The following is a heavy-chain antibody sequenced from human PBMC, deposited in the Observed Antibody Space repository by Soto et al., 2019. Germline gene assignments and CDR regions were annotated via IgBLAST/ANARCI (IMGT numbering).Heavy chain of an antibody. CDR3: ARLRLTTVANLDY. CDR2: IDPSDSYT. V-gene: IGHV5-10-1*01. J-gene: IGHJ4*02. D-gene: IGHD4-17*01. Sequence: GESRKISCKGSGYSFTTYWISWVRQMPGKGLEWMGRIDPSDSYTNYSPSFQGHVTISADKSISTAYLQWSSLKASDTAMYYCARLRLTTVANLDYWGQGTLVTVSS. CDR1: GYSFTTYW.